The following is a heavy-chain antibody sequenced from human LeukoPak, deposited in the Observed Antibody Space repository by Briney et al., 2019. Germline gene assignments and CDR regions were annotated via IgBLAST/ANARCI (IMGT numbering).Heavy chain of an antibody. Sequence: SETLSLTCTVSGGFIGTFYWTWIRQPPGKGLEWIGYISTSGSTKYNPSLKSRVTISLDTSKNQFSLKLSSVTAADTAVYYCARPLGGSSYPLAYWGQGTLVTVSS. D-gene: IGHD1-26*01. CDR3: ARPLGGSSYPLAY. CDR1: GGFIGTFY. CDR2: ISTSGST. J-gene: IGHJ4*02. V-gene: IGHV4-4*09.